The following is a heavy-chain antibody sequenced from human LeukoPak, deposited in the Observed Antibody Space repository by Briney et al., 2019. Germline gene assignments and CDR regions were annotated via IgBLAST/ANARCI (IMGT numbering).Heavy chain of an antibody. V-gene: IGHV4-59*01. Sequence: SETLSLTCAVYGGSFSGYYWSWIRQPPGKGLEWIGYIYYSGSTNYNPSLKSRVTISVDTSKNQFSLKLSSVTAADTAVYYCARDSQGAPGTYGMDVWGQGTTVTVSS. CDR3: ARDSQGAPGTYGMDV. J-gene: IGHJ6*02. D-gene: IGHD1-26*01. CDR1: GGSFSGYY. CDR2: IYYSGST.